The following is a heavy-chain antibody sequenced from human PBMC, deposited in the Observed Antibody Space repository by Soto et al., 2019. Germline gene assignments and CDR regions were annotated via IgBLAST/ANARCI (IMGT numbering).Heavy chain of an antibody. V-gene: IGHV4-61*01. Sequence: SDTLCLTCTVSDGFVRSGSYYWSWVRQPPGKGLEWIGYIHHSGTTNYNPSLKSRVTISVDTFKNQFSLKLTSVTAADTAMFYCARGGGYCSGTSCYTYFFDYWGQGALVTVSS. CDR1: DGFVRSGSYY. D-gene: IGHD2-2*01. CDR2: IHHSGTT. J-gene: IGHJ4*02. CDR3: ARGGGYCSGTSCYTYFFDY.